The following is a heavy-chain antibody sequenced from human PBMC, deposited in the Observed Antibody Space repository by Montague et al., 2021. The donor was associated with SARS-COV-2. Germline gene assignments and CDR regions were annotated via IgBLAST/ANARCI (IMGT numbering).Heavy chain of an antibody. CDR3: ARGSGWYKYWYFDL. D-gene: IGHD6-19*01. CDR1: GGSISNYF. CDR2: IYNGGSI. V-gene: IGHV4-59*12. J-gene: IGHJ2*01. Sequence: SETLSLTCSVSGGSISNYFWSWIRQTPGKGLEWIGYIYNGGSIDYNPSLKSRATISIDTSKNQFSLKLSFVTAADTAVYYCARGSGWYKYWYFDLWGRGTLVTVSS.